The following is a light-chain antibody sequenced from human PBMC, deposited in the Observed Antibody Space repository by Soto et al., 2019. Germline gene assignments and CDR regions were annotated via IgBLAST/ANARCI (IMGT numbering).Light chain of an antibody. J-gene: IGKJ1*01. Sequence: DIQMTQSPSSLSASVGDRVTITCRASQDITNYLVWLQQKPGKAPKSLISVASNLQSGVLSKFSGSGSGTEFTLTISSLQPEDFATYYCQQYKSYPWTFGQGTKVEIK. CDR2: VAS. CDR3: QQYKSYPWT. V-gene: IGKV1-16*02. CDR1: QDITNY.